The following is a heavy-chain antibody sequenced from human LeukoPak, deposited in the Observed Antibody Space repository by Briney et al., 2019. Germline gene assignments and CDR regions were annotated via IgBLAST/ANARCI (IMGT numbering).Heavy chain of an antibody. CDR1: GGTFSSYA. CDR3: ASAFMTTVVTAAFDI. J-gene: IGHJ3*02. CDR2: IIPIFGTA. V-gene: IGHV1-69*01. Sequence: SVKVSCKASGGTFSSYAISGVRQAPGQGLEWMGGIIPIFGTANYAQKFQGRVTITADESTSTAYMELSSLRSEDTAVYYCASAFMTTVVTAAFDIWGQGTMATVSS. D-gene: IGHD4-23*01.